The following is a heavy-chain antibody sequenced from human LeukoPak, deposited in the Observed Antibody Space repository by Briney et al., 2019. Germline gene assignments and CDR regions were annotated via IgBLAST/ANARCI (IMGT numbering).Heavy chain of an antibody. V-gene: IGHV3-23*01. D-gene: IGHD2-15*01. Sequence: GGSLRLSCAASGFTFSSYAMSWARQAPGKGLEWVSAISGSGGSTYYADSVKGRFTISRDNSKNTLYLQMNSLRAEDTAVYYCAKFRGYCSGGSCSFDYWGQGTLVTVSS. CDR1: GFTFSSYA. CDR2: ISGSGGST. CDR3: AKFRGYCSGGSCSFDY. J-gene: IGHJ4*02.